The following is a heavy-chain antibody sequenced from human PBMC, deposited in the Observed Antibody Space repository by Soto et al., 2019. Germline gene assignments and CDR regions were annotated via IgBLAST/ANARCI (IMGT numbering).Heavy chain of an antibody. CDR2: IYYSGST. V-gene: IGHV4-39*01. D-gene: IGHD6-19*01. CDR1: GGSISSSSYY. CDR3: ARLPYSSGWYNWFDP. J-gene: IGHJ5*02. Sequence: PSETLSLTCTVSGGSISSSSYYWGWIRQPPGKGLEWIGSIYYSGSTYYNPSLKSRVTISVDTSKNQFSLKLSSVTAADTAVYYCARLPYSSGWYNWFDPWGQGTLVTVSS.